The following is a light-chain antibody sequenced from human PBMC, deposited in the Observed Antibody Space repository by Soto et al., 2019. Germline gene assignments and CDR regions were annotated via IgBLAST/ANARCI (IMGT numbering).Light chain of an antibody. CDR1: ISDVGNYDY. Sequence: SSRSPPRSVCGSPGQSITLSCTGTISDVGNYDYVSWYQQHPGMATKLIIYDVIKRPSGVPDRFSGSKSGNTASLTISGLQAEDEADYYCCSYAGSYIQYVFGTGTKVT. J-gene: IGLJ1*01. V-gene: IGLV2-11*01. CDR3: CSYAGSYIQYV. CDR2: DVI.